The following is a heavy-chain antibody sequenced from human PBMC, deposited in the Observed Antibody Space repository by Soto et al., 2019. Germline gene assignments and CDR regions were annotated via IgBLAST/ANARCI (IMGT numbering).Heavy chain of an antibody. CDR2: MSHSCGT. D-gene: IGHD1-1*01. V-gene: IGHV4-34*01. Sequence: QVQLQQWGAGLLKPSETLSLTCAVFGGSVNSGNYYWSWIRQPPGKGMEWLGEMSHSCGTHFNPYLKSRVTISVDTSKNQFSLKMSSVTAADTALYYCARVERGTATTVVDAFDIWGPGTMVTVSS. CDR3: ARVERGTATTVVDAFDI. CDR1: GGSVNSGNYY. J-gene: IGHJ3*02.